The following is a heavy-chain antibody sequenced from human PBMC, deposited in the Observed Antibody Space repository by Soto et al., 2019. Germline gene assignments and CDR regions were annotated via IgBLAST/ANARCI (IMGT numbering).Heavy chain of an antibody. CDR1: GFTFSSYW. CDR2: IKQDGSEK. V-gene: IGHV3-7*01. J-gene: IGHJ4*02. CDR3: ARDPSSWVPSYYFDY. Sequence: GGSLRLSCAASGFTFSSYWMSWVRQAPGKGLEWVANIKQDGSEKYYVDSVKGRFTISRDNAKNSLYLQMNSLRAEDTAVYYCARDPSSWVPSYYFDYWGQGTLVTVSS. D-gene: IGHD2-2*01.